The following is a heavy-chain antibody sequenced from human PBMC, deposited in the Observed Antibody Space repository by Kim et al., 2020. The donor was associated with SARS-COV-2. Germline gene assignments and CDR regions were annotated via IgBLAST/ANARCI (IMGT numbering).Heavy chain of an antibody. D-gene: IGHD6-13*01. CDR3: ARDHRVAAADKYYYYGMYV. CDR2: IIPIFGTA. CDR1: GGTFSSYA. Sequence: SVKVSCKASGGTFSSYAISWVRQAPGQGLEWMGGIIPIFGTANYAQKFQGRVTITADESTSTAYMELSSLRSEDTAVYYCARDHRVAAADKYYYYGMYVGGRGTTVTVSS. J-gene: IGHJ6*02. V-gene: IGHV1-69*13.